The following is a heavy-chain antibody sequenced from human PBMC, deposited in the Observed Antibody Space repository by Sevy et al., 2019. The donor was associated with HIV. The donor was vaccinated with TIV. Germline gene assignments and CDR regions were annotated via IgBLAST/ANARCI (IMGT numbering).Heavy chain of an antibody. D-gene: IGHD3-22*01. Sequence: GGSLRLSCAASGIAFSTYAMFWVRQAPGKGLEWVSSISAGGYSTYYADSVKGRFTLSRDNSRNKLDLQMNSLRADDTAVYYCAKDFSDVYYYDSSATVDYWGQGTLVTVSS. CDR2: ISAGGYST. J-gene: IGHJ4*02. CDR1: GIAFSTYA. CDR3: AKDFSDVYYYDSSATVDY. V-gene: IGHV3-23*01.